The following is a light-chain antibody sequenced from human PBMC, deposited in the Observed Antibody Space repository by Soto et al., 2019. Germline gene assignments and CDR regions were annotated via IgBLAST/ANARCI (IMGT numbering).Light chain of an antibody. CDR2: AAS. CDR1: QGISNY. Sequence: DIQLTHSPYFLSASVGDTFTITCRASQGISNYLAWYQQKPGKVPKLLIYAASTLQSCAPSRFTGSGSGTDFTLTTSCLQHEEFATYLCHHRHRHPYTFGQGTQVAIK. J-gene: IGKJ2*01. V-gene: IGKV1-9*01. CDR3: HHRHRHPYT.